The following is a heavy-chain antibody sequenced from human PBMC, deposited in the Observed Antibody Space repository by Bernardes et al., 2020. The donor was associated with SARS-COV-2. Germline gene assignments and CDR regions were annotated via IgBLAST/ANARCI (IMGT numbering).Heavy chain of an antibody. CDR3: VHRVGCWTDYDSREPRDDIPRGCPLYFDY. CDR1: GFSLSTSGVG. D-gene: IGHD3-22*01. CDR2: IYWDDDK. J-gene: IGHJ4*02. Sequence: SGPTLVKLTQTLTLTCTFAGFSLSTSGVGVGWIRQPPGKALEWLALIYWDDDKRYSPSLKSRLTITKDTSKNQVVLTMTNMDPVDTATYYCVHRVGCWTDYDSREPRDDIPRGCPLYFDYWGQGTLVTVSS. V-gene: IGHV2-5*02.